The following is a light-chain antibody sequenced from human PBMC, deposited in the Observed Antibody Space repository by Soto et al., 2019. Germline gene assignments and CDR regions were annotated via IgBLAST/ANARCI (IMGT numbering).Light chain of an antibody. CDR2: GAS. CDR3: QQYGSSPPT. J-gene: IGKJ1*01. Sequence: EIVLTQSPGTLSLSPGERATLSCRASQSVSSSYLAWYQQKPGQAPRLLIYGASSRATGIPDRFSGSGSGTDSTLTISRLDPEDFAVYYCQQYGSSPPTFGQGTKVEIK. CDR1: QSVSSSY. V-gene: IGKV3-20*01.